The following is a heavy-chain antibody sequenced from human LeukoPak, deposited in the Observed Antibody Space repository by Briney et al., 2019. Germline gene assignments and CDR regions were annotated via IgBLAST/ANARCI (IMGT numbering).Heavy chain of an antibody. D-gene: IGHD1-1*01. CDR1: GFTFSSYA. V-gene: IGHV3-30-3*01. J-gene: IGHJ6*02. CDR2: ISYDGSNK. Sequence: PGGSLRLSCAASGFTFSSYAMPWVRQAPGKGLEWVAVISYDGSNKYYADSVKGRFTISRDNSKNTLYLQMNSLRAEDTAVYYCARDDWNDVRYYGMDVWGQGTTVTVSS. CDR3: ARDDWNDVRYYGMDV.